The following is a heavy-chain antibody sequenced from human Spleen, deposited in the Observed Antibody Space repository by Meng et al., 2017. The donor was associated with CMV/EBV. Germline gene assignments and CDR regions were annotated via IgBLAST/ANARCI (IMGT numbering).Heavy chain of an antibody. Sequence: GESLKISCATSGFSFRGYSLNWVRQAPGKGLEWVSSISRSGTYISYADSVKGRFTISRNNAKNSLYLQMNSLRAEDTAVYYCARAARTYYGRDVWGQGTTVTVSS. J-gene: IGHJ6*02. D-gene: IGHD6-6*01. CDR3: ARAARTYYGRDV. CDR2: ISRSGTYI. V-gene: IGHV3-21*01. CDR1: GFSFRGYS.